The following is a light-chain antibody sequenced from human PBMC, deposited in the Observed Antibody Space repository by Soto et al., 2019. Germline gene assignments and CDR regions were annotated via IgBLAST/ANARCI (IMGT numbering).Light chain of an antibody. J-gene: IGKJ4*01. V-gene: IGKV1-39*01. CDR1: QSISSY. CDR2: AAS. CDR3: QQSYSNPHT. Sequence: TQSHSSPSASTRQRVAGTCRASQSISSYLNWYQQKPGKAPKLLIYAASSLQSGVPSRFSGSGSGTDFTLTISRLQAEDFATYDCQQSYSNPHTFDGGTKVDIK.